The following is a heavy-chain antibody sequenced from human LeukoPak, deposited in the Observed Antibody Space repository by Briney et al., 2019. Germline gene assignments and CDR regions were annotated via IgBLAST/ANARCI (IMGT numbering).Heavy chain of an antibody. Sequence: GGSLRLSCAASGFTFSSYWMSWVRQAPGKGLEWAANIKQDGSEKYYVDSVKGRFTISRDNAKNSLYLQMNSLRAEDTAVYYCARDSAAAGTVYYYYGMDVWGQGTTVTVSS. D-gene: IGHD6-13*01. J-gene: IGHJ6*02. CDR1: GFTFSSYW. CDR2: IKQDGSEK. V-gene: IGHV3-7*01. CDR3: ARDSAAAGTVYYYYGMDV.